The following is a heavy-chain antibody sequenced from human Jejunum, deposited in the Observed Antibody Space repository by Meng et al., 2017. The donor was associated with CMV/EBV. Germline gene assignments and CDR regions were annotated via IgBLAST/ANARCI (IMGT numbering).Heavy chain of an antibody. CDR3: VTEGFDY. CDR2: ISAGGGST. V-gene: IGHV3-23*01. Sequence: LKISCEASGFTFGSYALGWVRQAPGRGLEWVSVISAGGGSTNNADSVKGRFIVSRDNSKNTVYLQMNSLRAEDTAVYYCVTEGFDYWGQGSLVTVSS. J-gene: IGHJ4*02. CDR1: GFTFGSYA.